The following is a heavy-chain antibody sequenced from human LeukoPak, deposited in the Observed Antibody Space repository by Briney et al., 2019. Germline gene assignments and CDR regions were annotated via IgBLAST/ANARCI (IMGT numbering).Heavy chain of an antibody. CDR3: AKPRKRIVVAGQDAFDM. J-gene: IGHJ3*02. V-gene: IGHV1-2*02. D-gene: IGHD6-19*01. CDR1: GYTFTDYY. Sequence: ASVKVSCKASGYTFTDYYIDWVRQAPGQGLEWMGWINPNSGGTNYAQKFQGRVTMTRDTSITTAYMVLSRLRSDDTAVYYCAKPRKRIVVAGQDAFDMWGQGTMVAVSS. CDR2: INPNSGGT.